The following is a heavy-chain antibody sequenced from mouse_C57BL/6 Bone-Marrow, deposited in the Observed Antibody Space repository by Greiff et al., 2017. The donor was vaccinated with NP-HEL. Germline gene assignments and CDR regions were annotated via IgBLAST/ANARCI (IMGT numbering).Heavy chain of an antibody. V-gene: IGHV2-4*01. D-gene: IGHD1-3*01. CDR2: LWSGGST. Sequence: QVQLQQSGPGLVQPSQSLSITCTVSGFSLTSYGVHWVRQPPGKGLEWLGVLWSGGSTDYNAAFISSLSISKDNSKSQVFFKMNSLQADDTAIYYCAKIKNYYAMDYWGQGTSVTVSS. J-gene: IGHJ4*01. CDR3: AKIKNYYAMDY. CDR1: GFSLTSYG.